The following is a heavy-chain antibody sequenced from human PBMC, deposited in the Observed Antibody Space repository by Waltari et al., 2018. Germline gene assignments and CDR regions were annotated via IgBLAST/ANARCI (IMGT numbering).Heavy chain of an antibody. J-gene: IGHJ4*02. Sequence: QLQLQESGSGLVKPSQTLSLTCAVSGGSISSGGYSWSWIRQPPGTGLEWIGYIYHSGCTYYNPTLKSRVTSSVDRSKNQFSLKLSSVTAADTAVYYCARDGGGSSWYYFDYWGQGTLVTVSS. CDR3: ARDGGGSSWYYFDY. D-gene: IGHD6-13*01. V-gene: IGHV4-30-2*01. CDR1: GGSISSGGYS. CDR2: IYHSGCT.